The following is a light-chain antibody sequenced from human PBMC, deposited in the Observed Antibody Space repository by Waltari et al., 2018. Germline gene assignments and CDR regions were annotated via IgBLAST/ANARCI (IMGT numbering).Light chain of an antibody. J-gene: IGKJ1*01. CDR1: QNVLYSSNQKNY. CDR2: WTS. V-gene: IGKV4-1*01. CDR3: QQYYTTPWT. Sequence: DIVMTQSPGSLAVSLGARATINCKSSQNVLYSSNQKNYIAWYQQKSGQPPKLLIYWTSTRESGVPDRFSGSGSGTDFALTISSLQAEDVAVYYCQQYYTTPWTFGQGTKVEIK.